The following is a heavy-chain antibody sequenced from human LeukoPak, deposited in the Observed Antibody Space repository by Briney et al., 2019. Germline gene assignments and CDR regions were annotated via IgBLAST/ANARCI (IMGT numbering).Heavy chain of an antibody. D-gene: IGHD3-22*01. CDR1: GGSISSGGYY. Sequence: SETLSLTCTVSGGSISSGGYYWSWIRQHPGKGLEWIGYIYYSGSTYYNPSLKSRVTISVDTSKNQFSLKLSSVTAADPAVYYCARTYYYDSSGYYNFDYWGQGTLVTVSS. CDR3: ARTYYYDSSGYYNFDY. V-gene: IGHV4-31*03. CDR2: IYYSGST. J-gene: IGHJ4*02.